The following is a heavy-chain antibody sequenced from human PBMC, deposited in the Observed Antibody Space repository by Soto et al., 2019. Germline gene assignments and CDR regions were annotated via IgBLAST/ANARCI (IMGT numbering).Heavy chain of an antibody. Sequence: SVKVSCKASGGTFSSYAISWVRQAPGQGLEWMGGIIPIFGTANYAQKFQGRVTITADESTSTAYMELSSLRSEDTAVYYCASVGSAARDAFDIWGQGTMVTFSS. CDR2: IIPIFGTA. CDR1: GGTFSSYA. V-gene: IGHV1-69*13. D-gene: IGHD6-19*01. CDR3: ASVGSAARDAFDI. J-gene: IGHJ3*02.